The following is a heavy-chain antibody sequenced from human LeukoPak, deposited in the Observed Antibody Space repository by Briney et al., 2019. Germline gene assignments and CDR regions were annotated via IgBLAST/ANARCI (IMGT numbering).Heavy chain of an antibody. CDR3: ARGGKYSYYGSGSYPQFYYYYYGMDV. CDR2: IYYSGST. Sequence: SETLSLTCTVSGGSISSSSYYWGWIRQPPGKGLEWIGSIYYSGSTYYNPSLKSRVTISVDTSKNQFSLKLSSVTAADTAVYYCARGGKYSYYGSGSYPQFYYYYYGMDVWGQGTTVTVSS. J-gene: IGHJ6*02. D-gene: IGHD3-10*01. CDR1: GGSISSSSYY. V-gene: IGHV4-39*07.